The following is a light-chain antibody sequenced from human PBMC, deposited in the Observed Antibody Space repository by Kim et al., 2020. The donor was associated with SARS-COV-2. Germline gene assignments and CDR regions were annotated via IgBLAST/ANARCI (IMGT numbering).Light chain of an antibody. Sequence: APGKRARITCGGTKIGSKSVHWYQQKPGRAPVLVIYYDRDRPSGIPERFSGSNSGNTATLTISRVEAGDEADYHCQVWDSSSEHWVFGGGTQLTVL. V-gene: IGLV3-21*04. J-gene: IGLJ3*02. CDR1: KIGSKS. CDR3: QVWDSSSEHWV. CDR2: YDR.